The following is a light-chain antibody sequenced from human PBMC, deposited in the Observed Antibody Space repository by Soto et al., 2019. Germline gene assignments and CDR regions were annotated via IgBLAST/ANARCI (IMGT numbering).Light chain of an antibody. CDR2: GAS. CDR1: QSVPSR. CDR3: QQRSDWPFT. Sequence: EIGMTQCSATLSVSPGEDVTLSCGASQSVPSRIAWYQQKTGQAPSLLIYGASTRATGVPDRFSGTGYGTEFNLTISSLEPEDFAVYYCQQRSDWPFTFGQGTRLEI. V-gene: IGKV3-15*01. J-gene: IGKJ5*01.